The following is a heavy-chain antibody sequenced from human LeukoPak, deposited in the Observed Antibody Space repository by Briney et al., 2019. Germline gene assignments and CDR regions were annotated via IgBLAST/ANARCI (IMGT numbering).Heavy chain of an antibody. CDR1: GGSFSGYY. CDR2: IYYSGST. J-gene: IGHJ4*02. CDR3: ARQGMVRGVSPPYFDY. D-gene: IGHD3-10*01. V-gene: IGHV4-59*01. Sequence: SETLSLTCAVYGGSFSGYYWSWIRQPPGKGLEWIGYIYYSGSTNYNPSLKSRVTISVDTSKNQFSLKLSSVTAADTAVYYCARQGMVRGVSPPYFDYWGQGTLVTVSS.